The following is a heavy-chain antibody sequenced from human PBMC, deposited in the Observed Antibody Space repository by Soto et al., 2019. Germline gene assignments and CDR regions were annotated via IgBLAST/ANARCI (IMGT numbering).Heavy chain of an antibody. J-gene: IGHJ6*02. CDR3: ARKHYYDSSGYYYPPRDLDYYYYGMDV. D-gene: IGHD3-22*01. V-gene: IGHV4-31*03. Sequence: SETLSLTCTVSGGSISSGGYYWSWIRQHPGKGLEWIGYIYYSGSTYYNPSLKSRVTISVDTSKNQFSLKLSSVTAADTAVYYCARKHYYDSSGYYYPPRDLDYYYYGMDVWGQGTTVTVSS. CDR2: IYYSGST. CDR1: GGSISSGGYY.